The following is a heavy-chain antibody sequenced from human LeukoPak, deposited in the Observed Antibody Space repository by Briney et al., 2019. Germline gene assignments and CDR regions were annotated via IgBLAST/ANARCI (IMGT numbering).Heavy chain of an antibody. Sequence: GGSLRLSCAASGFSFSSYWLSWVRQAPGKGLEWVANMNLDGREKYYEDSVRGRFTISRDSAKNSLYLQMNSLRAEDTAVYYCARKITVAGINWYFDLWGRGTLVTVSS. J-gene: IGHJ2*01. CDR2: MNLDGREK. CDR1: GFSFSSYW. D-gene: IGHD6-19*01. CDR3: ARKITVAGINWYFDL. V-gene: IGHV3-7*01.